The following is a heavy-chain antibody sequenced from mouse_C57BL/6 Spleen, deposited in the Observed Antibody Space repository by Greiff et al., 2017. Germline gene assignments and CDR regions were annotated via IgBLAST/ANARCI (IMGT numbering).Heavy chain of an antibody. CDR1: GYTFTDYE. V-gene: IGHV1-15*01. CDR3: TRTGTSDYAMDY. Sequence: VQRVESGAELVRPGASVTLSCKASGYTFTDYEMHWVKQTPVHGLEWIGAIDPETGGTAYNQKFKGKAILTADKSSSTAYMELRSLTSEDSAVYYCTRTGTSDYAMDYWGQGTSVTVSS. J-gene: IGHJ4*01. CDR2: IDPETGGT. D-gene: IGHD4-1*01.